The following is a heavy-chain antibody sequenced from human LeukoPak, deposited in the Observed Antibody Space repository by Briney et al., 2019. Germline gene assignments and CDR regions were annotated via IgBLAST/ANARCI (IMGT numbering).Heavy chain of an antibody. CDR1: GYTFIGYY. CDR2: INPNSGGT. J-gene: IGHJ4*02. V-gene: IGHV1-2*02. D-gene: IGHD3-22*01. CDR3: TRGPYYYDSSGYSLFVY. Sequence: ASVKVSCKASGYTFIGYYMHWVRQAPGQGLEWMGWINPNSGGTNYAQKFQGRVTMTRDTSISTAYMELSRLRSDDTAVYYCTRGPYYYDSSGYSLFVYWGQGTLVTVSS.